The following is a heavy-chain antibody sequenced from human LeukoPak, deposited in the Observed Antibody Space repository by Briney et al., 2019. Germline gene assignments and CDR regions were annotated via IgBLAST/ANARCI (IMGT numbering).Heavy chain of an antibody. V-gene: IGHV1-46*01. Sequence: ASVKVSCKASGYTFPSYFMHWVRQAPGQGLEWMGIINPTGGSTTYAQKFQGRVTMTRDTSTSTVYMELSSLRSDDTAVYYCARTAARRFDYWGQGTLVSVSS. J-gene: IGHJ4*02. CDR3: ARTAARRFDY. CDR2: INPTGGST. CDR1: GYTFPSYF. D-gene: IGHD6-6*01.